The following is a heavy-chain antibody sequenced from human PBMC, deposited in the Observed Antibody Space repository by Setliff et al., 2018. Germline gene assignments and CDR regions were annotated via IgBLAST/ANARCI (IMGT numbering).Heavy chain of an antibody. CDR2: IYPSDSDI. D-gene: IGHD4-17*01. CDR1: GYNFINYW. V-gene: IGHV5-51*01. J-gene: IGHJ1*01. CDR3: ARRAVTAEYFQH. Sequence: PGESLTISCKGSGYNFINYWIGWVRQMPGKGLEWMGIIYPSDSDIRYSPSFQGQVTISADKSISTAYLQLSSLKASDTAIYYCARRAVTAEYFQHWGHGTLVTVSS.